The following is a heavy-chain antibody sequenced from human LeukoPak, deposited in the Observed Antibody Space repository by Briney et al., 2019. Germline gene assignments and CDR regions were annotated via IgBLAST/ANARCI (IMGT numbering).Heavy chain of an antibody. D-gene: IGHD2-15*01. Sequence: SETLSLTCTVSGGSISSYYWSWIRQPPGKGLEWIGEINHSGSTNYNPSLKSRVTISVDTSKNQFSLKLSSVTAADTAVYYCARGGSALGYCSGGSCLTDWFDPWGQGTLVTVSS. CDR2: INHSGST. CDR3: ARGGSALGYCSGGSCLTDWFDP. V-gene: IGHV4-34*01. CDR1: GGSISSYY. J-gene: IGHJ5*02.